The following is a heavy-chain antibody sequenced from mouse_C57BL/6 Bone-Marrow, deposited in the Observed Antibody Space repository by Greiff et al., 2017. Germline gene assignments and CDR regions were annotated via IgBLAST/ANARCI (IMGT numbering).Heavy chain of an antibody. Sequence: EVHLVESGAELVRPGASVKMSCTASGFNFKDDYMHWVKQRPEQGLEWIGWIDPENGDTEYASKFQGKATITADTSSNTAYLQLSRLTSEDTAVSYCTTIPNLFFAYWGQGTLVTVSA. CDR2: IDPENGDT. V-gene: IGHV14-4*01. J-gene: IGHJ3*01. D-gene: IGHD2-3*01. CDR3: TTIPNLFFAY. CDR1: GFNFKDDY.